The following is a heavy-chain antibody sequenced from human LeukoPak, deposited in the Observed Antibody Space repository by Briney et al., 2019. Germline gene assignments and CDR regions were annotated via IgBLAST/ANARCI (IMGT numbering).Heavy chain of an antibody. CDR2: ISSSSSSA. V-gene: IGHV3-23*01. D-gene: IGHD6-19*01. Sequence: GGSLRLSCAASGFTFDAYAMSWVRQAPGRGLEWVSSISSSSSSAYDADSVKGRFTISRDNSKNTLYLQMNSLRAEDTAVYYCARDYSSGWEFDYWGQGTLVTVSS. CDR1: GFTFDAYA. CDR3: ARDYSSGWEFDY. J-gene: IGHJ4*02.